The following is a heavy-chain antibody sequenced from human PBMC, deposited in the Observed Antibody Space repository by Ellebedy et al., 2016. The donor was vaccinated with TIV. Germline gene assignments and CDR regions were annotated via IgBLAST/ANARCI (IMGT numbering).Heavy chain of an antibody. Sequence: SETLSLTCTVSGGSISSSSYYWGWIRQPPGKGLEWIGSIYYSGSTYYNPSLKSRVTISVDTSKNQFSLKLSSVTAADTAVYYCARQAWDSSGYGDYWGQGTLVTVSS. CDR1: GGSISSSSYY. J-gene: IGHJ4*02. V-gene: IGHV4-39*01. CDR2: IYYSGST. D-gene: IGHD3-22*01. CDR3: ARQAWDSSGYGDY.